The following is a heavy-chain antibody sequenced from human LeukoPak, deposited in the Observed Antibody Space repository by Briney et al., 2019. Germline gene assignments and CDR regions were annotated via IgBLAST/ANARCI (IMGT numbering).Heavy chain of an antibody. CDR3: ARDRDIVATIYYFDY. CDR1: GFTFSSYG. CDR2: IWYDGSNK. Sequence: GRSLRLSRAASGFTFSSYGMHWVRQALGKGLERVSVIWYDGSNKYYADSVKGRFTISRDNSKNTLYLQMNSLRAEDTAVYYCARDRDIVATIYYFDYWGQGTLVTVSS. D-gene: IGHD5-12*01. J-gene: IGHJ4*02. V-gene: IGHV3-33*01.